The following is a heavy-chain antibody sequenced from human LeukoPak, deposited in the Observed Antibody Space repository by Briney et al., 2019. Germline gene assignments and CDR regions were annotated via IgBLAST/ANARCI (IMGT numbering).Heavy chain of an antibody. CDR3: ARDNREVRGGDCFDV. Sequence: ASVKVSCKASGYTFTSYYMHWVRQAPGQGLEWMGIINPSGGSTSYAQKFQGRVTMTRDMSITTAYMELSRLRSDDTAVYYCARDNREVRGGDCFDVWGKGTTVTVSS. J-gene: IGHJ6*04. CDR2: INPSGGST. D-gene: IGHD2-21*02. CDR1: GYTFTSYY. V-gene: IGHV1-46*01.